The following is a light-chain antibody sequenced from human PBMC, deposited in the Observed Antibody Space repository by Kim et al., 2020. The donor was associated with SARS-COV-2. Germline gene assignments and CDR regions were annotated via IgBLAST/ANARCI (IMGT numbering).Light chain of an antibody. J-gene: IGKJ2*01. CDR3: QHYFTYPYN. CDR1: QSIGRW. Sequence: SVSLGDRVTITCRASQSIGRWLAWFQQRPGKAPKLLIYKASGLESGAPSRFSGSGSETEFTLTISSLQPDDIATYYCQHYFTYPYNFGQGTKLEI. V-gene: IGKV1-5*03. CDR2: KAS.